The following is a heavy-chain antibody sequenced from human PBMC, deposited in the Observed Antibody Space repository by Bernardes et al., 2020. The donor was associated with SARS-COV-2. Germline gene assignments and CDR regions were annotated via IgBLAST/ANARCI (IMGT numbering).Heavy chain of an antibody. Sequence: ASVKVSCKASGYTFTNYYLHWVRQAPGQGLEWMGIINPSGGSTNYAQKFQGRVTMTRDTSTSTVYMELSSLRSEDTAVYYCASSTTMGRYYFYSMDVWGQGTTVTVSS. J-gene: IGHJ6*02. V-gene: IGHV1-46*01. CDR2: INPSGGST. CDR3: ASSTTMGRYYFYSMDV. D-gene: IGHD3-10*01. CDR1: GYTFTNYY.